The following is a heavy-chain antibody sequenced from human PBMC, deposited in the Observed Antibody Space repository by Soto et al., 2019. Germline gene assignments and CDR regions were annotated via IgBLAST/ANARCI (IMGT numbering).Heavy chain of an antibody. J-gene: IGHJ4*02. D-gene: IGHD3-3*01. CDR3: ARYYDEYYFDY. CDR1: GYRFSSYW. V-gene: IGHV5-51*01. CDR2: IYPADSDT. Sequence: PGESLKISCKGSGYRFSSYWIAWVRQMPGKGLEWMGIIYPADSDTRYSPSFQDQVTISADKSINTAYLHWSNLKASDTAMFYCARYYDEYYFDYWGQGTLVTVSS.